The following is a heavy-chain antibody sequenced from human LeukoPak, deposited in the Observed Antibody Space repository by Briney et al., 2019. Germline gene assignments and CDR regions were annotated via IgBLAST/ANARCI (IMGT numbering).Heavy chain of an antibody. CDR1: GFTFSSYW. Sequence: GGSLRLSCAASGFTFSSYWMSWVRQAPGKGLEWVANIKQDGSEKYYVDSVKGRFTISRDNARNSLFLQMNSLRAEDTAVYYCARGAVAGYAFDIWGQGTMVTVSS. CDR3: ARGAVAGYAFDI. J-gene: IGHJ3*02. D-gene: IGHD6-19*01. V-gene: IGHV3-7*01. CDR2: IKQDGSEK.